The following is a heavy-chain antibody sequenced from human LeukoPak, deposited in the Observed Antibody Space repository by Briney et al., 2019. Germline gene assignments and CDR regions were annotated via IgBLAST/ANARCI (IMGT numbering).Heavy chain of an antibody. Sequence: SETLSLTCTVSGGSISSTTYYWGWIRQPPGKGLEWIGSVYYSGSTYYNPSLKSRITISVDTSKNQFSLMLSSVTAADTAVYYCARPATSRYTYGYVYWGQGTLVTVSS. J-gene: IGHJ4*02. CDR3: ARPATSRYTYGYVY. CDR1: GGSISSTTYY. D-gene: IGHD5-18*01. V-gene: IGHV4-39*01. CDR2: VYYSGST.